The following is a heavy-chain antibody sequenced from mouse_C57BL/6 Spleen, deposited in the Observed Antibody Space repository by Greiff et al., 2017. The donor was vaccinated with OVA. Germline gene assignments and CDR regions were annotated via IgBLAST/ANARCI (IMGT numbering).Heavy chain of an antibody. J-gene: IGHJ1*03. CDR3: ARRDFYYGSSYHFDV. D-gene: IGHD1-1*01. CDR1: GYSFTGYY. Sequence: EVKLVESGPELVKPGASVKISCKASGYSFTGYYMNWVKQSPEKSLEWIGEINPSTCGTTYNQKFKAKATLTVDKSSSTAYMQLKSLTSEDSAVYYCARRDFYYGSSYHFDVWGTGTTVTVSS. V-gene: IGHV1-42*01. CDR2: INPSTCGT.